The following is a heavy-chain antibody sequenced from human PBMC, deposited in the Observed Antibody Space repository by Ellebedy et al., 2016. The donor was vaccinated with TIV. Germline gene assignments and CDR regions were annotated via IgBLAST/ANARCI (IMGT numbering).Heavy chain of an antibody. CDR1: GYTFTGYY. CDR2: INPNSGGT. Sequence: AASVKVSCKASGYTFTGYYMHWVRQAPGQGLEWMGWINPNSGGTNYAQKFQGRVTMTRDTSISTAYMELSSLRSEDTAVYYCAAVSDIVVVPAAMNWFDPWGQGTLVTVSS. J-gene: IGHJ5*02. CDR3: AAVSDIVVVPAAMNWFDP. D-gene: IGHD2-2*01. V-gene: IGHV1-2*02.